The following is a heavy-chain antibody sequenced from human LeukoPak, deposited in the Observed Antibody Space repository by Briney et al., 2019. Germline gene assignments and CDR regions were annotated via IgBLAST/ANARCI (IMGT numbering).Heavy chain of an antibody. CDR2: ISYDGSNK. D-gene: IGHD3-10*01. CDR1: GFTFSSYG. Sequence: GGSLRLSCAASGFTFSSYGMHWVRQAPGEGLEWVAVISYDGSNKYYADSVKGRFTISRDNSKNTLYLQMNSLRAEDTAVYYCAKAPPGRITMVRGVLGKYYFDYWGQGTLVTVSS. CDR3: AKAPPGRITMVRGVLGKYYFDY. V-gene: IGHV3-30*18. J-gene: IGHJ4*02.